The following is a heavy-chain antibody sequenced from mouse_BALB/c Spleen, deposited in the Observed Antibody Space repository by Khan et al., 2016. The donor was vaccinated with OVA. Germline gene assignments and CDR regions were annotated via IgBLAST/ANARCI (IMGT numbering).Heavy chain of an antibody. CDR1: GFTFSDYG. CDR3: ARGGGTAPFAY. D-gene: IGHD1-2*01. J-gene: IGHJ3*01. V-gene: IGHV5-15*02. CDR2: ISDLAYTI. Sequence: EVELVESGGGLVQPGGSRKLSCAASGFTFSDYGMAWVRQAPGKGPEWVAFISDLAYTIYYADTVTGRFTLSRANAKNTLYLEMSSLRSEDTAIYYCARGGGTAPFAYWGLGTLVTVSA.